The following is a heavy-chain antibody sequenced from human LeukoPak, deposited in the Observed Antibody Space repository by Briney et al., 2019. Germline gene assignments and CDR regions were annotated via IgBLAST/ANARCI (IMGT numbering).Heavy chain of an antibody. Sequence: SETLSLTCTVSGGSISSYYWSWIRQPAGKGLEWIGRIYTSGSTNYNPSLKSRVTMSVDTSKNQFSLKLSSVTAADTAVYYCARVSRYDSSGYYSYYFDYWGQGTLVTVSS. V-gene: IGHV4-4*07. D-gene: IGHD3-22*01. CDR3: ARVSRYDSSGYYSYYFDY. J-gene: IGHJ4*02. CDR2: IYTSGST. CDR1: GGSISSYY.